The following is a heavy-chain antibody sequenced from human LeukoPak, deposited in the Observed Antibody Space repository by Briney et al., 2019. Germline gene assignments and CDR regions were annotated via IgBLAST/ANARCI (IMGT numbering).Heavy chain of an antibody. CDR2: INHSGST. J-gene: IGHJ5*02. Sequence: SETLSLTCAVYGGSFSGYYWSWIRQPPGKGLEWIGEINHSGSTNYNLSLKSRVTISVDTSKNQFSLKLSSVTAADTAVYYCARKRWGPYYYDSSGNQNWFDPWGQGTLVTVSS. V-gene: IGHV4-34*01. CDR3: ARKRWGPYYYDSSGNQNWFDP. CDR1: GGSFSGYY. D-gene: IGHD3-22*01.